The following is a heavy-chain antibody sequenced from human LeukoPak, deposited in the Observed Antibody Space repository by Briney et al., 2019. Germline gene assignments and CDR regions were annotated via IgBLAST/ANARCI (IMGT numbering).Heavy chain of an antibody. CDR2: INPSGGST. D-gene: IGHD2-15*01. V-gene: IGHV1-46*01. CDR3: AREANLYCSGGSCYTSRDAFDI. CDR1: GYTFTSYY. Sequence: ASVKVSCKASGYTFTSYYMHWVRQAPGQGLEWMGIINPSGGSTSYAQKFQGRVTMTRDMSTSTVYMELSSLRSDDTAVYYCAREANLYCSGGSCYTSRDAFDIWGQGTMVTVSS. J-gene: IGHJ3*02.